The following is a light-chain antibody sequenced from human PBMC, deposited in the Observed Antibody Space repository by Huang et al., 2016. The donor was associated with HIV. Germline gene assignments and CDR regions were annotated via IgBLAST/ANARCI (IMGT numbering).Light chain of an antibody. J-gene: IGKJ4*01. Sequence: EIVLTQSPATLSLSSGDRATLSCRASQNIVNYLAWYQQKPGQAPRLLMYDTSNRATGIPARFSGGGSGTDFTLTISSLEPEDFAVYFCQQRSNWLTFGGGTKVETK. CDR1: QNIVNY. CDR2: DTS. V-gene: IGKV3-11*01. CDR3: QQRSNWLT.